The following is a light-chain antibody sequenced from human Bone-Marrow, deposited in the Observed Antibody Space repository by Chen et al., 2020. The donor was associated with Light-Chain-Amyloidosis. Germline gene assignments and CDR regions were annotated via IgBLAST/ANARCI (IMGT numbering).Light chain of an antibody. CDR3: QSADSSGTYEVI. V-gene: IGLV3-25*03. CDR1: DSPTDY. Sequence: SYELPQPPSVSVSPGQPARITCSADDSPTDYAYWYQQKPGQAPVLVIHRDTERPSGISERFSGSSSGTTATLTISGVQAEDEADYHCQSADSSGTYEVIFGGGTKLTVL. J-gene: IGLJ2*01. CDR2: RDT.